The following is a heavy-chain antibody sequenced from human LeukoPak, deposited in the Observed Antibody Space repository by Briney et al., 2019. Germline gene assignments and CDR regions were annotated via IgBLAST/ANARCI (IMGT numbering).Heavy chain of an antibody. CDR2: MIPIFGTA. J-gene: IGHJ6*03. D-gene: IGHD3-22*01. Sequence: RASVKVSCKASGGTCSSYAISWVRQAPGQGLEWMGGMIPIFGTANYAQKFQGRVTITADESTSTAYMELSSLRSEDTAVYYCARAPGDSSGYYYYYMDVWGKGTTVTVSS. CDR1: GGTCSSYA. CDR3: ARAPGDSSGYYYYYMDV. V-gene: IGHV1-69*01.